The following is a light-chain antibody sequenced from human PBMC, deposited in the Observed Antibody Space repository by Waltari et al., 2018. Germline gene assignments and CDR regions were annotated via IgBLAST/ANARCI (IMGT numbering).Light chain of an antibody. V-gene: IGLV1-47*01. CDR2: RND. CDR3: AAWDDSLRAKFV. Sequence: QSVLTQPPSASGTPGQRVTMSFSGRSSTVGRNYVHWSQQLPGTAPKLLIYRNDHRPSGVPERFSASKSGTLASLAISGLRSEDEADYYCAAWDDSLRAKFVFGTGTKVTVL. CDR1: SSTVGRNY. J-gene: IGLJ1*01.